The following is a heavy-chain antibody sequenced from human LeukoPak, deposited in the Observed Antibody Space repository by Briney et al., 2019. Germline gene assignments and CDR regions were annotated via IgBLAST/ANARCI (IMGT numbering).Heavy chain of an antibody. CDR1: GFTFDDYT. V-gene: IGHV3-43*01. Sequence: GGSLRLSCAASGFTFDDYTMHWVRQAPGKGLEWVSLISWDGGSTYYADSVKGRFTISRDNAKNSLYLQMNSLRAEDTAVYYCAREDGYSYGYNYWGQGTLVTVSS. CDR3: AREDGYSYGYNY. D-gene: IGHD5-18*01. J-gene: IGHJ4*02. CDR2: ISWDGGST.